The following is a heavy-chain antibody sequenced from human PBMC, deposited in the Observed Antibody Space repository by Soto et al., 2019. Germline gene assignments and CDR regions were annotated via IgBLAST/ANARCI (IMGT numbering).Heavy chain of an antibody. CDR3: ASSSGSYWQLAY. CDR2: INAGNGNT. V-gene: IGHV1-3*01. CDR1: GYTFTSYA. J-gene: IGHJ4*02. D-gene: IGHD1-26*01. Sequence: QVQLVQSGAEVKKPGASVKGSCKASGYTFTSYAMHWVRQAPGQRLEWMGWINAGNGNTTYSQKFQGRVTITRDTSASTAYMELSSLRSEDTAVYYCASSSGSYWQLAYWGQGNLVTVSS.